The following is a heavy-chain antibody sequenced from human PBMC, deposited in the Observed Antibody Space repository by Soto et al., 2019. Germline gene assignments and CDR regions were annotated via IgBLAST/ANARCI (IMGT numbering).Heavy chain of an antibody. V-gene: IGHV4-59*08. Sequence: QVQLQESGPGLVKPSETLSLTCTVSGGAISSYYWSWIRQPPGKGLEWIGYIYYSGRTNYNPSLTRRVTISVDTSKNQSSLKLNSMTAADTAVYYCAKHNYGSGSTYFDYWGQGTLVTVSS. CDR2: IYYSGRT. CDR3: AKHNYGSGSTYFDY. D-gene: IGHD3-10*01. J-gene: IGHJ4*02. CDR1: GGAISSYY.